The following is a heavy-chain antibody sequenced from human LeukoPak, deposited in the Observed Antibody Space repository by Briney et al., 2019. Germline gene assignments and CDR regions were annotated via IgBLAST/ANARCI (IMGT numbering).Heavy chain of an antibody. CDR1: GYSISSGYY. CDR3: ARANYYDRTYYFDY. D-gene: IGHD3-22*01. J-gene: IGHJ4*02. Sequence: SETLSLTCTVSGYSISSGYYWGWIRQPPGKGLEWIGSIYHSGSTYYNPSLKSRVTISVDTSKNQFSLKLSSVTAADTAVYYCARANYYDRTYYFDYWGQGTLVTVSS. CDR2: IYHSGST. V-gene: IGHV4-38-2*02.